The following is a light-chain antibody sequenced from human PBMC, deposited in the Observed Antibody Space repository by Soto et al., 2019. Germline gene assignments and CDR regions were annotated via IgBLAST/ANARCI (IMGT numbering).Light chain of an antibody. CDR1: QSVSSN. CDR3: QQYNNWPPSIT. V-gene: IGKV3D-15*01. J-gene: IGKJ5*01. CDR2: GAS. Sequence: TQSPATLSLSPGERATLSCRASQSVSSNLAWYQQKPGQAPRLLIYGASTRATGIPARFSGSGSGTEFTLTISSLQSEDFAVYYCQQYNNWPPSITFGQGTRLEIK.